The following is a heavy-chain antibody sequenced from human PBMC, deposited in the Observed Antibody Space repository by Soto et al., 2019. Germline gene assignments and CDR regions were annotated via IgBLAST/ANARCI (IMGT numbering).Heavy chain of an antibody. CDR1: GGSISSYY. D-gene: IGHD3-22*01. V-gene: IGHV4-59*01. J-gene: IGHJ4*02. Sequence: QVQLQESGPGLVKPSETLSLTCTVSGGSISSYYWSWIRQPPGKGLEWIGYIYYSGSTNYNPSLKSRVTISVDTSKNQFSLKLSSVTAADTAVYYCARVDYDSSGYYSFDYWGQGTLVTVSS. CDR3: ARVDYDSSGYYSFDY. CDR2: IYYSGST.